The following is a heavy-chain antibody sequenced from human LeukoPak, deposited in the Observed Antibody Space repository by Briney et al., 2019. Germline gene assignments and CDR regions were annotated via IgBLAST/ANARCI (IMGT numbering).Heavy chain of an antibody. CDR1: GGSFSGYY. CDR3: ARGGIAVAGTRFRYFQH. D-gene: IGHD6-19*01. V-gene: IGHV4-34*01. Sequence: SETLSLTCAVYGGSFSGYYWSWIRQPPGKGLEWIGEINHSGSTNYNPSLKSRVTISVDTSKNQFSPKLSSVTAADTAVYYCARGGIAVAGTRFRYFQHWGQGTLVTVSS. J-gene: IGHJ1*01. CDR2: INHSGST.